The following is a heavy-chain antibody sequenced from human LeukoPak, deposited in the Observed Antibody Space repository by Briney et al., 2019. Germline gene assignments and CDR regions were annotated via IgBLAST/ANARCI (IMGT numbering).Heavy chain of an antibody. Sequence: GGSLRLSCAASGFTFSSYGMHWVRQAPGKGLEWVANIKQDGSEKSYVDSVKGRFTISRDNPKNSLYLQMSSLRAEDTAVYYCARDWGGENDYWGQGTLVTVSS. CDR1: GFTFSSYG. CDR2: IKQDGSEK. J-gene: IGHJ4*02. V-gene: IGHV3-7*01. D-gene: IGHD3-10*01. CDR3: ARDWGGENDY.